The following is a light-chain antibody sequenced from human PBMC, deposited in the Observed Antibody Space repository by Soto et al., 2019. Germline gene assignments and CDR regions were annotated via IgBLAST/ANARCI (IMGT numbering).Light chain of an antibody. CDR3: SSYTSSTTLYV. CDR2: DVT. Sequence: QSALTQPASVSGSPGQSITISCTGTSSDVGGYNFVSWYQQHPGKAPILMISDVTNRPSGVSNRFSGSKSGNTASLTISGLQAEDEADYYCSSYTSSTTLYVFGTGTKLTVL. V-gene: IGLV2-14*03. J-gene: IGLJ1*01. CDR1: SSDVGGYNF.